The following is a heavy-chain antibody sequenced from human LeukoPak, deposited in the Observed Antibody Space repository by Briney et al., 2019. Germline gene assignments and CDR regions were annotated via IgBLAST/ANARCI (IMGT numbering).Heavy chain of an antibody. Sequence: SVRVSCKDSGGTFSIYARSWVRQAPGQGGERMGTIIPILGIANYAQKFHGRFTITADKSTITAYMQLSSLRSEDTAVYYCALASVSYAWLYFDYWGQGTLVTVSS. CDR3: ALASVSYAWLYFDY. V-gene: IGHV1-69*04. CDR1: GGTFSIYA. J-gene: IGHJ4*02. D-gene: IGHD1-26*01. CDR2: IIPILGIA.